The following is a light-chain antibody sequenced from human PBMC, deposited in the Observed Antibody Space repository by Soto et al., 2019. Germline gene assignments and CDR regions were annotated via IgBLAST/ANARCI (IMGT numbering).Light chain of an antibody. Sequence: DLHITQSPCTLSAYDADRVTLPCRASQNINGWLAWYQQKPGKAPKVLIYKASSLESGVPSRFSGSGSGTEFTLTISTLQPDDFATYYCQQYHNYWTVGQGTKVAIK. V-gene: IGKV1-5*03. CDR2: KAS. CDR1: QNINGW. CDR3: QQYHNYWT. J-gene: IGKJ1*01.